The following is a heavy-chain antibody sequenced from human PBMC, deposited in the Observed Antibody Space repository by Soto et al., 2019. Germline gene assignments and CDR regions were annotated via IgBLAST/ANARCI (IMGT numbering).Heavy chain of an antibody. V-gene: IGHV3-30-3*01. J-gene: IGHJ4*02. CDR3: ARDRFASRLSYVEY. CDR2: VSYDGSNK. CDR1: GFTFRSFD. D-gene: IGHD6-13*01. Sequence: QVQLVESGGGVVQPGRSLRLSCAASGFTFRSFDLHWVRQAPGKGLEWVAVVSYDGSNKYYADSVKGRCTISRDNSKTPLYLQMTSRTTEDTAVYYCARDRFASRLSYVEYWGQGTLVTVS.